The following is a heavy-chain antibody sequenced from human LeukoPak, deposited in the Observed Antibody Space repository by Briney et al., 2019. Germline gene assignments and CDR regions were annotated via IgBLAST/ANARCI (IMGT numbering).Heavy chain of an antibody. CDR2: INPNSGGT. D-gene: IGHD4-11*01. V-gene: IGHV1-2*02. Sequence: ASVKVSCKASGYTFTGYYMHWVRQAPGQGLEWMGWINPNSGGTNYAQKLQGRVTMTTDISTSTAYMELRSLRSDDTAVYYCARDKTQDYSFDYWGQGTLVTVSS. CDR3: ARDKTQDYSFDY. J-gene: IGHJ4*02. CDR1: GYTFTGYY.